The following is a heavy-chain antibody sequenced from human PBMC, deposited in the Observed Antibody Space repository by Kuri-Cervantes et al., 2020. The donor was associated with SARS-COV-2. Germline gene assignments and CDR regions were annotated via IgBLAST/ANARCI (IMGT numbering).Heavy chain of an antibody. V-gene: IGHV4-39*01. D-gene: IGHD3-16*01. CDR3: ARVRLCFDY. J-gene: IGHJ4*02. Sequence: TFTSYAMTWVRQAPGKGLEWIGSIYYSGSTYYNPSLKSRVTISVDTSKNQFSLKLSSVTAADTAVYYCARVRLCFDYWGQGTLVTVSS. CDR2: IYYSGST. CDR1: TFTSYA.